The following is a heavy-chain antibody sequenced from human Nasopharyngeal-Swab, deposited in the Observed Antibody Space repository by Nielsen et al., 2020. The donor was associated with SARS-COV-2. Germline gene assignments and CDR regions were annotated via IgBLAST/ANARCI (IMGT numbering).Heavy chain of an antibody. CDR1: GFVFSSYA. V-gene: IGHV3-64*04. J-gene: IGHJ6*02. Sequence: GGSLRLSCSASGFVFSSYAMHWVRQAPGRGLEYVSGLSSDGGSTNYADSVKGRFTISRDNAKSTLYLQMNSLRAEDTAVYYCARGHYGLDVWGQGTTVTVSS. CDR2: LSSDGGST. CDR3: ARGHYGLDV.